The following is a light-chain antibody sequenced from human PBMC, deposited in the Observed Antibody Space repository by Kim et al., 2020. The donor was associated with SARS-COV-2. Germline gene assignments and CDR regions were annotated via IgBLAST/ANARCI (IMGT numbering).Light chain of an antibody. CDR3: QSYDSSLSGVV. V-gene: IGLV1-40*01. CDR2: GNS. J-gene: IGLJ2*01. CDR1: SSNIGAGYD. Sequence: QSVLTQPPSGSGAPGQRVTISCTGSSSNIGAGYDVHWYQQLPGTAPKLLIYGNSNRPSGVPDRFSGSKSGTSASLAITGLQAEDEADYYCQSYDSSLSGVVFGGGTQLTVL.